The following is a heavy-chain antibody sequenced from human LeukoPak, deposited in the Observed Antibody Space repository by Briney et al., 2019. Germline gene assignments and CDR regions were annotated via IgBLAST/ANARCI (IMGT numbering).Heavy chain of an antibody. V-gene: IGHV4-4*02. CDR2: VHLDGRT. CDR3: ARGGDYGDLRYFDY. D-gene: IGHD4-17*01. J-gene: IGHJ4*02. CDR1: GGSVTTTNW. Sequence: SGTLSLTCGVSGGSVTTTNWWTWVRQPPGKGLEWIGEVHLDGRTNYNPSLQSRLTISVNLSENHISLKLTSVTAADTAVYYCARGGDYGDLRYFDYWGQGTLVTVSS.